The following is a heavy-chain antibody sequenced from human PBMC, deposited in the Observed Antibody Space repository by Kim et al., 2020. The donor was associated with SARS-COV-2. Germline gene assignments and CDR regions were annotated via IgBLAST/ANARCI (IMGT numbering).Heavy chain of an antibody. J-gene: IGHJ2*01. CDR1: GYTFTGYY. V-gene: IGHV1-2*06. CDR3: ARTGYSYGNPDWYFDL. CDR2: INPNSGGT. Sequence: ASVKVSCKASGYTFTGYYMHWVRQAPGQGLEWMGRINPNSGGTNYAQKFQGRVTMTRDTSISTAYMELSRLRSDDTAVYYCARTGYSYGNPDWYFDLWGRGTLVTVSS. D-gene: IGHD5-18*01.